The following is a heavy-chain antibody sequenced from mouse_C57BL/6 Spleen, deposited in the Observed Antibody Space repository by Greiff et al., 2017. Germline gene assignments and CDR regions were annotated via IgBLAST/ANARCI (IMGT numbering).Heavy chain of an antibody. V-gene: IGHV1-4*01. CDR1: GYTFTSYT. D-gene: IGHD4-1*01. CDR2: INPSSGYT. Sequence: VQLQESGAELARPGASVKMSCKASGYTFTSYTMHWVKQRPGQGLEWIGYINPSSGYTKYNQKFKDKATLTADKSSSTAYMQLSSLTSEDSAVYYCARELTGTSFDYWGQGTTLTVSS. CDR3: ARELTGTSFDY. J-gene: IGHJ2*01.